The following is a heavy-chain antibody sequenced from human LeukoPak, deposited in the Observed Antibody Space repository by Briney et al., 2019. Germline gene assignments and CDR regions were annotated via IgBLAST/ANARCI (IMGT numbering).Heavy chain of an antibody. Sequence: GPLRLSCAASGFTFSSYAMSWVRQAPGKGLEWVSAISGSGGSTYYADSVKGRFTISRDNSKNTLYLQMNSLRAEDTAVYYCARNYDFWSGYYPYWGQGTLVTVSS. CDR1: GFTFSSYA. CDR2: ISGSGGST. CDR3: ARNYDFWSGYYPY. V-gene: IGHV3-23*01. D-gene: IGHD3-3*01. J-gene: IGHJ4*02.